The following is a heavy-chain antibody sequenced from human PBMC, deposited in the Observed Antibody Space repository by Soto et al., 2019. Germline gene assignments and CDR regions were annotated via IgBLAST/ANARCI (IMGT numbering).Heavy chain of an antibody. J-gene: IGHJ4*02. D-gene: IGHD6-6*01. Sequence: GGSLRLSCAASGFTFSSYAMHWVRQAPGKGLEWVAVISYDGSNKYYADSVKGRFTISRDNSKNTLYLQMNSLRAEDTAVYYCARDYGLPSIAARPSYFDYWGQGTLVTVSS. CDR2: ISYDGSNK. V-gene: IGHV3-30-3*01. CDR1: GFTFSSYA. CDR3: ARDYGLPSIAARPSYFDY.